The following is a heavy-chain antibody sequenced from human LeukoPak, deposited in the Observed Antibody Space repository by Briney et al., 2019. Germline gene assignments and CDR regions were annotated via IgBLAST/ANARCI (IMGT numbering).Heavy chain of an antibody. V-gene: IGHV1-24*01. CDR1: GYTLTELS. Sequence: ASVTVSYKVSGYTLTELSMHWVGQAPGKGVEGMGGFDPEDGETIYAQKFQGRVTITEHTSTDTAYMELSSLRSEDTAVYYCARGSPRYSYGYGDYWGQGTLVTVSS. CDR2: FDPEDGET. D-gene: IGHD5-18*01. J-gene: IGHJ4*02. CDR3: ARGSPRYSYGYGDY.